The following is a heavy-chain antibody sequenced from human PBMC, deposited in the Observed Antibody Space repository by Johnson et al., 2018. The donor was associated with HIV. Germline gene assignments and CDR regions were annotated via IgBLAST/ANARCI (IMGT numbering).Heavy chain of an antibody. D-gene: IGHD6-6*01. CDR1: GFTVSSNY. CDR3: ARARVIAARAFDI. Sequence: VQLVESGGGLVQPGGSLRLSCAAYGFTVSSNYMSWVRQAPGKGLEWVSVIYSGGSTYYADSVKGRFTISRDNSKNTLYLQMNSLRAEDTAVYYCARARVIAARAFDIWGQGTMVTVSS. CDR2: IYSGGST. J-gene: IGHJ3*02. V-gene: IGHV3-66*01.